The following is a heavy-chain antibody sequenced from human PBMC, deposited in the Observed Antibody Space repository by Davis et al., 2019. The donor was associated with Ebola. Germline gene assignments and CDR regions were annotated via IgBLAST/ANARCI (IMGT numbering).Heavy chain of an antibody. Sequence: SVKVSCKASGFTFSSSAVQWVRQARGQRLEWIGWIVIGSGHPNYAQKFQERVTITRDMSTNTVYMELNSLRSEDTAVYYCAAWVIGYCTTYSCYTSYNWFDPWGQGSLVTVSS. J-gene: IGHJ5*02. V-gene: IGHV1-58*01. CDR1: GFTFSSSA. D-gene: IGHD2-2*01. CDR2: IVIGSGHP. CDR3: AAWVIGYCTTYSCYTSYNWFDP.